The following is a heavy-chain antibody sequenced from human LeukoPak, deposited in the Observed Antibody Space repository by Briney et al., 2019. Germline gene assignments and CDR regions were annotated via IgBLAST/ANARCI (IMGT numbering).Heavy chain of an antibody. CDR2: IYYSGST. V-gene: IGHV4-39*07. CDR3: ARDPGGGTHFDY. Sequence: SETLSLTCTVSGGSISSSSYYWGWIRQPPGKGLEWIGSIYYSGSTNYNPSLKSRVTISVDTSKNQFSLKLSSVTAADTAVYYCARDPGGGTHFDYWGQGTLVTVSS. D-gene: IGHD2-15*01. CDR1: GGSISSSSYY. J-gene: IGHJ4*02.